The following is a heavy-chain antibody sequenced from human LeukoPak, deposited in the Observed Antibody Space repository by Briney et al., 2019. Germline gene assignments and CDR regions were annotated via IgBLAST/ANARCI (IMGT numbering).Heavy chain of an antibody. CDR2: IYYGGKA. Sequence: PPETLSLTCTVSRGSLSISTYYCGSVRHPPRKGLEWIGSIYYGGKASGMQSLKNRVSISVDTSKNKYGLKLSPVTAAHKAMSSSARTGLTGYSSGWYPAEVDYWGQGTIVTVSS. CDR3: ARTGLTGYSSGWYPAEVDY. CDR1: RGSLSISTYY. D-gene: IGHD6-19*01. V-gene: IGHV4-39*01. J-gene: IGHJ4*02.